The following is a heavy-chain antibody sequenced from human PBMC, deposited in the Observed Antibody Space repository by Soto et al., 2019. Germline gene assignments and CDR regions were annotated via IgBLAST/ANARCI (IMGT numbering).Heavy chain of an antibody. D-gene: IGHD3-16*01. J-gene: IGHJ6*03. V-gene: IGHV1-2*04. CDR3: ARASWGGSSYYCMAG. CDR1: GYMFTGYY. Sequence: QVQLVQSGAEVKKPGASVKVSCKASGYMFTGYYMHWGRQAPGPGLEWMGSINPDSGGTNYAQKSQRWVTMTRDTSISTAFTELNRLRFDATAVYYWARASWGGSSYYCMAGWGKGTTVTVSS. CDR2: INPDSGGT.